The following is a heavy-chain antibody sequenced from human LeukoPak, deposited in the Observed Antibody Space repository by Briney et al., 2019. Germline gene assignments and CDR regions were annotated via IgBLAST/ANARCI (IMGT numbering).Heavy chain of an antibody. D-gene: IGHD4-17*01. J-gene: IGHJ4*02. CDR1: GYTFTGYY. CDR3: AREVPDGDHELNFDY. V-gene: IGHV1-2*02. CDR2: INPNSGGT. Sequence: ASVKVSCKASGYTFTGYYMHWVRQAPGQGLEWMGWINPNSGGTNYAQKFQGRVTMTRDTSISTAYMELSRLRSDDTAVYYCAREVPDGDHELNFDYWGQGTLVTVSS.